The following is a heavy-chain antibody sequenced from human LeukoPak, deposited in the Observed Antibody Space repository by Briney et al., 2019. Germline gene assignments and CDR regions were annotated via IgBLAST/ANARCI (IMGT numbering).Heavy chain of an antibody. V-gene: IGHV1-46*01. Sequence: ASVKVSCKASGYTFTGYYMHWVRQAPGQGLEWMGIINPSGGSTTYAQKFQGRVTMTRDMSTSTVYMELISLRSEDTAVYYCARVHHYFDIAFDYWGQGTLVTVSS. CDR2: INPSGGST. J-gene: IGHJ4*02. CDR3: ARVHHYFDIAFDY. CDR1: GYTFTGYY. D-gene: IGHD3-22*01.